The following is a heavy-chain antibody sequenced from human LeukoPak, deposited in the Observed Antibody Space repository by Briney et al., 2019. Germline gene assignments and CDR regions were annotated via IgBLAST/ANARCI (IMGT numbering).Heavy chain of an antibody. V-gene: IGHV3-23*01. CDR3: AKSQDGGRLFHFDY. CDR1: GLTFSSYA. D-gene: IGHD1-26*01. Sequence: GGSLRLSCAASGLTFSSYAMSWVRQAPGKGLEWVSVISGSGGSTYSADSVRGRFTISRDNSKTTLYLQINSVRAEDTAVYFCAKSQDGGRLFHFDYWGQGTLVTVSS. J-gene: IGHJ4*02. CDR2: ISGSGGST.